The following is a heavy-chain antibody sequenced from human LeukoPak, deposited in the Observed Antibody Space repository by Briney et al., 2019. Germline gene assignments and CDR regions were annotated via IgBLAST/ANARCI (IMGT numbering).Heavy chain of an antibody. CDR3: ARLKDAVTIFDC. J-gene: IGHJ5*01. Sequence: PGGSLRLSCIASGFNFSNYWMICLRQAPGKGLEWVASIKEDGSDKYYVDSVKGRFTISRDNTKNSLFVKVRSLRAEDTAVYYCARLKDAVTIFDCWGQGILVTVSS. CDR1: GFNFSNYW. D-gene: IGHD4-17*01. V-gene: IGHV3-7*01. CDR2: IKEDGSDK.